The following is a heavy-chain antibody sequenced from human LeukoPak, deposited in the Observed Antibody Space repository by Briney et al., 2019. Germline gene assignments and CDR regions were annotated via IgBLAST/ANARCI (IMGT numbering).Heavy chain of an antibody. D-gene: IGHD5-18*01. CDR1: GGSISSGGYS. Sequence: PSETLSLTCAVSGGSISSGGYSWSWIRQPPGKGLEWIGYIYHSGSTYYNPSLKSRVTISVDRSKNQFSLKLSSVTAADTAVYYCARDQGYSYXRDAFDIWGQGTMVTVSS. J-gene: IGHJ3*02. CDR3: ARDQGYSYXRDAFDI. CDR2: IYHSGST. V-gene: IGHV4-30-2*01.